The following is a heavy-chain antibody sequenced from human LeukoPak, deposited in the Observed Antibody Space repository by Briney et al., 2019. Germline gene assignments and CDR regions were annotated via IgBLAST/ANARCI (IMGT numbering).Heavy chain of an antibody. CDR2: IWYDGTNK. J-gene: IGHJ5*01. CDR3: AKDRGSYSTTADS. Sequence: PGRSVRLSCAASGFTFSDYGIHWVRQAPGKGLEWVAVIWYDGTNKYYGDSVKGRFTISRDNSKNTLYLQMNSLRAEDTAVYYCAKDRGSYSTTADSWGQGTLVTVSS. V-gene: IGHV3-33*06. CDR1: GFTFSDYG. D-gene: IGHD1-26*01.